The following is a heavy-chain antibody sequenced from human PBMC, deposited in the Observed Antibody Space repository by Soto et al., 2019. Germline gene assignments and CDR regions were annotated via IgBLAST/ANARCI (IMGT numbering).Heavy chain of an antibody. J-gene: IGHJ5*02. CDR1: GGSISSYY. D-gene: IGHD2-2*01. Sequence: SETLSLTCTVSGGSISSYYWSWIRQPPGKGLEWIGYIYYSGSTNYNPSLKSRVTISVDTSKNQFSLKLSSVTAADTAVYYCARGVLGYCSSTSCYENWFDPWGQGTPVTVSS. V-gene: IGHV4-59*08. CDR2: IYYSGST. CDR3: ARGVLGYCSSTSCYENWFDP.